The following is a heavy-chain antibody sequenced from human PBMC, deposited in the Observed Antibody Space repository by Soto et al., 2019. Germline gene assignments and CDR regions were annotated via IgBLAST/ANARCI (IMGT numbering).Heavy chain of an antibody. CDR3: ARRGHDSSGYYYGLEH. CDR1: GFTFNTYS. Sequence: EVQLVESGGGLVQPGGSLRVSCAASGFTFNTYSMNWVRQAPGKGLEWVSYISSGSSSIFYADSVKGRFTISRDNAKNSLYPQMNSLRAEDTAVYYCARRGHDSSGYYYGLEHWGQGTLVTVSS. CDR2: ISSGSSSI. J-gene: IGHJ5*02. D-gene: IGHD3-22*01. V-gene: IGHV3-48*01.